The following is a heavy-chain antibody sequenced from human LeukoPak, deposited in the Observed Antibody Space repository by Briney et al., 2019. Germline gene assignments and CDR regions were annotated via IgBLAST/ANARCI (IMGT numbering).Heavy chain of an antibody. CDR3: ARGWRGTFYAFDY. CDR2: ISTSGRTI. CDR1: GFTFNDYY. V-gene: IGHV3-11*01. D-gene: IGHD3-16*01. Sequence: PGGSLRLSCEAAGFTFNDYYMSLIRQAQGKGLEWISYISTSGRTIYYADSVRGRFTISRDNAKNSLFLQMNSLRVEDTAVYYCARGWRGTFYAFDYWGQGTPVTVSS. J-gene: IGHJ4*02.